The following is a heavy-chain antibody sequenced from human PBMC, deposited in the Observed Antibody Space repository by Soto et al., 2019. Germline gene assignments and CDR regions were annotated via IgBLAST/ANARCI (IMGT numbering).Heavy chain of an antibody. CDR2: IYYSGST. Sequence: QVQLQESGPGLVKPSETLSLTCTVSGGSISSYYWSWIRQPPGKGLEWIGYIYYSGSTNYNPSLKRRVTISVEPSKNQSSLKLSSVTAADTAVYYCARVLGVYANNWFDPWGQGTLVTVSS. CDR1: GGSISSYY. D-gene: IGHD2-8*01. V-gene: IGHV4-59*01. J-gene: IGHJ5*02. CDR3: ARVLGVYANNWFDP.